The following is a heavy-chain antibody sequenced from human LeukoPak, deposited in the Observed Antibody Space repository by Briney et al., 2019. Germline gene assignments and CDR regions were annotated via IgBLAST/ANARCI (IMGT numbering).Heavy chain of an antibody. CDR3: ARSPGLYFDY. CDR2: IYYSGST. CDR1: GGSISSYY. J-gene: IGHJ4*02. V-gene: IGHV4-59*01. Sequence: SETLSLTCTVSGGSISSYYWSWIRQPPGKGLEWIGYIYYSGSTNYNPSLKSRVTISVETSKNEFSLKLRSVTAADTAVYYCARSPGLYFDYWGQGTLVTVSS.